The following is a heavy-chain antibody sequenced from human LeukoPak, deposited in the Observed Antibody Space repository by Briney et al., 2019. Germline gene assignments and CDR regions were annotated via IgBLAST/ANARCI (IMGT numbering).Heavy chain of an antibody. CDR2: LNPSSGST. CDR1: GFTFSNYA. D-gene: IGHD6-13*01. CDR3: AREHMAAAVYYFDY. J-gene: IGHJ4*02. V-gene: IGHV3-23*01. Sequence: GGSLRLSCAASGFTFSNYAMSWVRQAPGKGLEWVSSLNPSSGSTYYADSVKGRFTISGDNSKNTLYLQMNSLRAEDTAIYYCAREHMAAAVYYFDYWGQGTLVTVSS.